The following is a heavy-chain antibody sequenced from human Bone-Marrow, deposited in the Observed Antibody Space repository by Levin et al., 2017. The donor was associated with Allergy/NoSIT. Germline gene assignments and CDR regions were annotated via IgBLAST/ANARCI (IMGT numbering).Heavy chain of an antibody. D-gene: IGHD3-16*02. Sequence: LSLTCAASGFISSNSGMHWVRQAPGKGLDWVALIWYDGNNKYYSDSVKGRFTISRHNPKNTLYLQMNRLKGEDTAVYSCARCGKGDLSLPFDYWGHGTLVTVSS. J-gene: IGHJ4*01. CDR3: ARCGKGDLSLPFDY. CDR2: IWYDGNNK. CDR1: GFISSNSG. V-gene: IGHV3-33*01.